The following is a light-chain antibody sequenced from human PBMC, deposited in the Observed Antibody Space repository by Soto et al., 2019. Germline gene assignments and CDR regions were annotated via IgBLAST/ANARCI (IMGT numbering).Light chain of an antibody. J-gene: IGKJ1*01. CDR2: AAY. CDR3: KHYSAFSVT. CDR1: QGISSW. Sequence: DIQMTQSPSSLSASVGDRVTITCRASQGISSWLAWYQQKPGKAPKLLIYAAYSLQSGVQSRFSGSGSGTEFTLTIRSLQPEDLATYYCKHYSAFSVTFGQGTKVDIK. V-gene: IGKV1D-16*01.